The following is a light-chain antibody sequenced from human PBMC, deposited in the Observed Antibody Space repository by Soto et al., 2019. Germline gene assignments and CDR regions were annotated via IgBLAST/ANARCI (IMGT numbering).Light chain of an antibody. CDR2: EVS. CDR1: IHYDF. Sequence: QAVLTHPASVCGTPGQSSTLSSTEYIHYDFVSWYQQHPGTAPKLEIYEVSNRPSGSSDRFSGSKSGHTASLPISGLLTEDEAVYYCGSYTGSSNYAFGTGTKVTV. J-gene: IGLJ1*01. V-gene: IGLV2-14*01. CDR3: GSYTGSSNYA.